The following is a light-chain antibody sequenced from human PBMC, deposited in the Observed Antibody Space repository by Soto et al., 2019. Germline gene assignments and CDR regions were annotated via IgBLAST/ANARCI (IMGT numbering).Light chain of an antibody. J-gene: IGKJ4*01. V-gene: IGKV1-17*01. CDR2: AAT. CDR3: LHYSTYPLT. Sequence: DIQMTQSPSSLSASVGDGVTITCRASQSISNYVSWYQQKPGKAPKLLIYAATRLQSGVPSRFSGSKSGTEFTLTISSLQTDDFASYYCLHYSTYPLTFGGGTRVDI. CDR1: QSISNY.